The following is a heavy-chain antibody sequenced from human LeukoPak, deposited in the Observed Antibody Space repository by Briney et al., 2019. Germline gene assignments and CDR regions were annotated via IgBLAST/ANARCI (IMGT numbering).Heavy chain of an antibody. V-gene: IGHV3-48*03. J-gene: IGHJ4*02. CDR1: GFTFSSYE. D-gene: IGHD6-13*01. CDR3: ARDRSSWYGGACFDY. CDR2: ISSSGSTI. Sequence: GGSLRLSCAASGFTFSSYEMNWVRQAPGKGLEWVSYISSSGSTIYYADSVKGRFTISRDNAKNSLYLQMNSLRAEDTAVYYCARDRSSWYGGACFDYWGQGTLVTVSS.